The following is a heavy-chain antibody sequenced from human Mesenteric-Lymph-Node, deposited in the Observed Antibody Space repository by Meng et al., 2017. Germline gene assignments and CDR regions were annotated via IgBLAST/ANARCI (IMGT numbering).Heavy chain of an antibody. J-gene: IGHJ5*02. D-gene: IGHD3-9*01. CDR1: GYTFTSYG. CDR3: ARDRPYFDSNWFDP. V-gene: IGHV1-3*01. CDR2: INVGNDKR. Sequence: QVQLVQSGAERKKPGAAGKGAGKASGYTFTSYGIHWVRQAPGQGLEWMGWINVGNDKRKYSQKFQGRVTITRDTSASTAYMEVSSLRPEDTAVYYCARDRPYFDSNWFDPWGQGTLVTVSS.